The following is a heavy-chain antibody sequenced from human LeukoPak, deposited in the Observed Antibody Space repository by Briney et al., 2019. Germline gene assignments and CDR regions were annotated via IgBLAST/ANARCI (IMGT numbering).Heavy chain of an antibody. CDR1: GGSISSGGYY. D-gene: IGHD2-15*01. Sequence: PSQTLSLTCTVSGGSISSGGYYWSWIRQHPGKGLEWIGYIYYSGSTYYNPSLKSRVTISVDTSKNQFSLKLSSVTAADTAVYYCARAPGIYCSGGSCYSDTMIVVVNPPLAFDIWGQGTMVTVSS. V-gene: IGHV4-31*03. CDR2: IYYSGST. J-gene: IGHJ3*02. CDR3: ARAPGIYCSGGSCYSDTMIVVVNPPLAFDI.